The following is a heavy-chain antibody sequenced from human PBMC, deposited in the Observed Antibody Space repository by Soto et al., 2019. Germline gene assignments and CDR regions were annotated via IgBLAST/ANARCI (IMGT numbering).Heavy chain of an antibody. CDR2: IYSGGST. J-gene: IGHJ6*03. CDR3: AREAVTNYYYDYMDV. Sequence: ESGGGLVQPGGSLRLSCAASGFTVSSNYMSWVRQAPGKGLEWVSVIYSGGSTYYADSVKGRFTISRDNSKNTLYLQMNSLRAEDTAVYYCAREAVTNYYYDYMDVWGKGTTVTVSS. V-gene: IGHV3-66*01. CDR1: GFTVSSNY. D-gene: IGHD4-4*01.